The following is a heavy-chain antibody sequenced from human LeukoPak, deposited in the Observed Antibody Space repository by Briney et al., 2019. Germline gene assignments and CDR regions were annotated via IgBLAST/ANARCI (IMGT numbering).Heavy chain of an antibody. CDR1: GGTFSSYA. J-gene: IGHJ4*02. CDR2: IIPIFGTA. Sequence: ASVKVSCKASGGTFSSYAISWVRQAPGQGLEWMGGIIPIFGTASYAQKFQGRVTITTDESTSTAYMELSSLRSEDTAVYYCARAGSGGYIGFDYWGQGTLVTVSS. D-gene: IGHD5-12*01. V-gene: IGHV1-69*05. CDR3: ARAGSGGYIGFDY.